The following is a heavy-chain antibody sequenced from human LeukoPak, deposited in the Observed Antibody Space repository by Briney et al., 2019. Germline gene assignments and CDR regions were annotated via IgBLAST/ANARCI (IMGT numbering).Heavy chain of an antibody. CDR2: IIPIFGTA. CDR3: ARKWSREWFDP. V-gene: IGHV1-69*05. CDR1: GGTFSSYA. J-gene: IGHJ5*02. D-gene: IGHD2-8*01. Sequence: SVKVSCKASGGTFSSYAISWVRQAPGQGLEWLGGIIPIFGTANYAQKFQGRVTITTDESTSTAYMELSSLRSEDTAVYYCARKWSREWFDPWGQGTLVTVSS.